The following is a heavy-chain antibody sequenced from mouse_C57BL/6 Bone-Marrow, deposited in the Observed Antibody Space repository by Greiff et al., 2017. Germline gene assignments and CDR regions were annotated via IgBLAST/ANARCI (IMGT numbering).Heavy chain of an antibody. Sequence: EVQLQQSGPELVKPGASVKMSCKASGYTFTDYNMHWVKQSHGKSLEWIGYINPNNGGTSYNQKFKGKATLTVNKSSSTAYMELRSLTSEDSAVYYCAVAHYYGSSFYAMDYWGQGTSVTVSS. D-gene: IGHD1-1*01. J-gene: IGHJ4*01. CDR3: AVAHYYGSSFYAMDY. CDR2: INPNNGGT. V-gene: IGHV1-22*01. CDR1: GYTFTDYN.